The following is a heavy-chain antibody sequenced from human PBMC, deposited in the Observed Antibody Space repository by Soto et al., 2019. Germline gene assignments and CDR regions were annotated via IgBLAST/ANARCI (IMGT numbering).Heavy chain of an antibody. CDR1: DYTSAGYD. D-gene: IGHD6-25*01. CDR3: ASDSSAFDY. V-gene: IGHV1-8*01. J-gene: IGHJ4*02. Sequence: QVRLVQPGAEVKKPGAPLKAPGQALDYTSAGYDLTWAGRATGKGRGGMGWMNPNGGNTAYAQKCQGRATMTRNTSRSTAYMELSSLRAEDTAVCYCASDSSAFDYWGQGTMVTVSS. CDR2: MNPNGGNT.